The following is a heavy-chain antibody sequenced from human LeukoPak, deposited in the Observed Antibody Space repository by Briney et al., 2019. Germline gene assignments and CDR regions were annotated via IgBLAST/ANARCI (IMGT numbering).Heavy chain of an antibody. CDR1: GGSISSGDYY. V-gene: IGHV4-30-4*01. Sequence: PSQTLSLTCTVSGGSISSGDYYWSWIRQPPGKGLEWIGYIYYSGSTYYNPSLKSRVTISVDTSKNQFSLKLSSVTAADTAVYYCARGIWRYYYYMDVWGKGTTVTVSS. CDR3: ARGIWRYYYYMDV. CDR2: IYYSGST. J-gene: IGHJ6*03. D-gene: IGHD3-16*01.